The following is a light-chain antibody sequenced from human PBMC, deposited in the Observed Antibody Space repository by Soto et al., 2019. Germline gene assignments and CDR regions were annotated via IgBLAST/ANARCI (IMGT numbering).Light chain of an antibody. CDR2: GNS. Sequence: QSVLTQPPSVSGAPGQRVTISCTGSSPNIGAGYDVHWYQQLPVTAPKLLIYGNSNRPSGVPDRFSGSKSGTSASLAITGLQAEDEADYYCQSYDSSLSVVVFGGGTKLTVL. J-gene: IGLJ2*01. CDR1: SPNIGAGYD. CDR3: QSYDSSLSVVV. V-gene: IGLV1-40*01.